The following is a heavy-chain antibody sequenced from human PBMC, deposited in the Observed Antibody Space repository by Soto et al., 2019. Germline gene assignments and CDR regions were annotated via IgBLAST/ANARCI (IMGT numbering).Heavy chain of an antibody. Sequence: EVQLVESGGGLVQPGGSLRLSCSGSGFTFSNYWMTWVRQAPGKGLEWVANIKYDGSETDYVDSVKRRFTISTDNAKDSLYLQMNGLRTEYTAVYYCADWPRTRSSWFDHWGQGTLVTVSS. CDR1: GFTFSNYW. CDR3: ADWPRTRSSWFDH. J-gene: IGHJ5*02. CDR2: IKYDGSET. V-gene: IGHV3-7*05. D-gene: IGHD6-13*01.